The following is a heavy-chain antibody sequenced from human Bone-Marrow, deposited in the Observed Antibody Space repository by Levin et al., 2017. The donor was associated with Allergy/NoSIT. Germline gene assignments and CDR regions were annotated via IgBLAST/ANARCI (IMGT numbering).Heavy chain of an antibody. J-gene: IGHJ3*02. CDR1: GFTFNNAW. CDR3: ATDRALGAFDI. CDR2: IRSKTDGGTT. Sequence: PGGSLRLSCEASGFTFNNAWMSWVRQAPGKGLEWVGRIRSKTDGGTTDYAAPVKGGFTISRDDSKNTLYLQMNSLKTEDTAVYYCATDRALGAFDIWGQGTVVIVSS. D-gene: IGHD3-16*01. V-gene: IGHV3-15*01.